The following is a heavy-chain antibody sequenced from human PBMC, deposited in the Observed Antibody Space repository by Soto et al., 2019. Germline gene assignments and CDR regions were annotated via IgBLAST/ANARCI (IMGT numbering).Heavy chain of an antibody. CDR3: ARAKHAYGDYDGIDY. V-gene: IGHV3-48*01. D-gene: IGHD4-17*01. Sequence: GGSLRLSCAASGFTFSSYIMNWVRQAPGKGLEWVSYISSSSSSMYYADSVKGRFTISRDNAKNSLYLQMNSLRAEDTAVYYCARAKHAYGDYDGIDYWGQGTLVTVSS. CDR2: ISSSSSSM. CDR1: GFTFSSYI. J-gene: IGHJ4*02.